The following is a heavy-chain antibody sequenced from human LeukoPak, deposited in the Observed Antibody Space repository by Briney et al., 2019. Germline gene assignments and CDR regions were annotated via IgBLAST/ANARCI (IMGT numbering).Heavy chain of an antibody. CDR2: ISGSGGST. CDR3: ARVYHSTSGRAIDY. Sequence: PGGSLRLSCAASGFTFSSYAMSWVRQAPGKGLEWVSAISGSGGSTYYADSVKGRFTISRDNAKNALYLQMNSLRVEDTAVYYCARVYHSTSGRAIDYWGQGTLVTVSS. CDR1: GFTFSSYA. D-gene: IGHD6-6*01. J-gene: IGHJ4*02. V-gene: IGHV3-23*01.